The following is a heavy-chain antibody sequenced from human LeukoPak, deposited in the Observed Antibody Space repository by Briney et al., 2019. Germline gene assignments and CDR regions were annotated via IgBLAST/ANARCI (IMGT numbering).Heavy chain of an antibody. CDR3: ARVGATPDDAFDI. Sequence: ASVKVSCKASGYTFTSYYMHWVRQAPGQGLEWMGIINPSGGSTSYAQKFQGRVTMTRDTSASTAYMELSSLRSEDTAVYYCARVGATPDDAFDIWGQGTMVTVSS. CDR2: INPSGGST. CDR1: GYTFTSYY. D-gene: IGHD1-26*01. J-gene: IGHJ3*02. V-gene: IGHV1-46*01.